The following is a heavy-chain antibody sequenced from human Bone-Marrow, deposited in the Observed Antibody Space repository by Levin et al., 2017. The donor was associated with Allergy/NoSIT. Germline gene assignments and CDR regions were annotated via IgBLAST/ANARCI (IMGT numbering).Heavy chain of an antibody. Sequence: AGESLKISCAASGFTVNTNFMCWARQAPGKGLEWVSFIYTNGSSSYVDSVKGRFTISRDDSKNTVYLQMNSLRAEDTAVYFCARDPSSTLDFAMDVWGQGTTVTVSS. CDR1: GFTVNTNF. J-gene: IGHJ6*02. D-gene: IGHD6-6*01. V-gene: IGHV3-53*01. CDR2: IYTNGSS. CDR3: ARDPSSTLDFAMDV.